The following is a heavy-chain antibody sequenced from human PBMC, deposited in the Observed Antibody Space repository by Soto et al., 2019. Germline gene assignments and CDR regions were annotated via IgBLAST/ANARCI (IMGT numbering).Heavy chain of an antibody. CDR3: AEGGPFTGGFDP. CDR1: GLTLRSYA. V-gene: IGHV3-23*01. J-gene: IGHJ5*02. D-gene: IGHD3-16*01. CDR2: ISGRSAVP. Sequence: EGQLLQSGGDLVQPGGSLRLSCAGSGLTLRSYAMTWIRQTPEKGLEWVSTISGRSAVPSYADFVNGRFTVSRDNSKNTVYLQINSLRPDDTAIYYCAEGGPFTGGFDPWGQGTLVTVSA.